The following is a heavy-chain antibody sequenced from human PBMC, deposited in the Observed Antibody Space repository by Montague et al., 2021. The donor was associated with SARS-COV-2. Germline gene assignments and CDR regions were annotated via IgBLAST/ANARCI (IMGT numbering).Heavy chain of an antibody. V-gene: IGHV4-59*01. CDR2: IYHSGNT. J-gene: IGHJ2*01. Sequence: SETLSLTCTVSGGSIGGYYWSWIRQPPGEGLEWIGYIYHSGNTKYNPSLKSRVSISADTSRNQFSLRLSSVTAADTAAYYCAREYRIELWQTNWYFGLWGRGTLGTVSS. CDR3: AREYRIELWQTNWYFGL. CDR1: GGSIGGYY. D-gene: IGHD5-18*01.